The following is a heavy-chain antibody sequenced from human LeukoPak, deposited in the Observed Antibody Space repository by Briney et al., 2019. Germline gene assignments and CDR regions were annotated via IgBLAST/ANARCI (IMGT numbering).Heavy chain of an antibody. D-gene: IGHD5-18*01. CDR1: GFTFSSYS. Sequence: GGSLRLSCAASGFTFSSYSMNWVRQAPGKGLEWVSSISSSSYIYYADSVKGRFTIPRDNAKNSLYLQMNSLRAEDTAVYYCARVGSRGYSYGYYGDWGQGTLVTVSS. CDR3: ARVGSRGYSYGYYGD. CDR2: ISSSSYI. V-gene: IGHV3-21*01. J-gene: IGHJ4*02.